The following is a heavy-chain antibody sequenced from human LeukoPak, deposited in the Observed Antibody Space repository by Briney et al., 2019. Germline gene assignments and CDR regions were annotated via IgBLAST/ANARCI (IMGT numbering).Heavy chain of an antibody. CDR2: INHSGST. Sequence: PSETLSLTCAVYGGSFSGYYWSWIRQPPGKGLEWIGEINHSGSTNYNPSLKSRVTISVDTSKNQFSLKLSSVTAADTAVYYCARLVRRIGGSGFDYWGQGTLVPVSP. D-gene: IGHD1-26*01. J-gene: IGHJ4*02. CDR3: ARLVRRIGGSGFDY. V-gene: IGHV4-34*01. CDR1: GGSFSGYY.